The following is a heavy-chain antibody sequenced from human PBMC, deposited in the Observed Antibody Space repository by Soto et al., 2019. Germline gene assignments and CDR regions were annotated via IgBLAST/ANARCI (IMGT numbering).Heavy chain of an antibody. Sequence: PSETLSLTCNVSGDSISSGCYYWSWIRQPPEKGLEWIGYIYYSGIAQYSPSFKSRITMSVDTSKSQFSLKLTSVTAADTAVYYCAGGGGVYYFDYWGQGTLVTVSS. D-gene: IGHD2-8*02. CDR1: GDSISSGCYY. V-gene: IGHV4-61*01. CDR2: IYYSGIA. CDR3: AGGGGVYYFDY. J-gene: IGHJ4*02.